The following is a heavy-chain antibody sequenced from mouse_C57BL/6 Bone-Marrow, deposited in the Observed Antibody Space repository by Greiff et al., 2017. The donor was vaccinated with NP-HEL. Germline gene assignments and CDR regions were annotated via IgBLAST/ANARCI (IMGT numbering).Heavy chain of an antibody. CDR1: GYTFTGYW. Sequence: QVQLQQSGAELMKPGASVKLSCKATGYTFTGYWIEWVKQRPGHGLEWIGEILPGSGSTNYNEKFKGKATFTADTSSNTAYMQLSSLTTEDSAIYYCARREGYDSSLSYYAMDYWGQGTSVTVSS. V-gene: IGHV1-9*01. CDR3: ARREGYDSSLSYYAMDY. D-gene: IGHD1-1*01. CDR2: ILPGSGST. J-gene: IGHJ4*01.